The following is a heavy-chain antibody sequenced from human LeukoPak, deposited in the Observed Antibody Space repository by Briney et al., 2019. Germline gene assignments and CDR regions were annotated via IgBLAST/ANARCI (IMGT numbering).Heavy chain of an antibody. CDR1: GGSTSSTTYY. Sequence: SETLSLTCTVSGGSTSSTTYYWGWIRQPPGKDLEWIGSIYYTGSTYYNPSLKSRVTISVDTSKNQFSLKLSSVTAADTAVYYCARNSVVPAAAVDYMDVWGKGTTVTVSS. D-gene: IGHD2-2*01. J-gene: IGHJ6*03. CDR2: IYYTGST. V-gene: IGHV4-39*07. CDR3: ARNSVVPAAAVDYMDV.